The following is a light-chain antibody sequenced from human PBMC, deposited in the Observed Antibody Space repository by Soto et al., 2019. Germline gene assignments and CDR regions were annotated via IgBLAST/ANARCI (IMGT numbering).Light chain of an antibody. Sequence: EIVMTQSPATLSLSPGETATLSCRASQSVHSNLAWFQQHPGQAPRLLIYGASSRATGIPVRFSGSGSGTEFTLSISSLQPEDFAVYYCPQYTDWPWGTFGGGTKVGIK. CDR3: PQYTDWPWGT. V-gene: IGKV3-15*01. J-gene: IGKJ4*01. CDR1: QSVHSN. CDR2: GAS.